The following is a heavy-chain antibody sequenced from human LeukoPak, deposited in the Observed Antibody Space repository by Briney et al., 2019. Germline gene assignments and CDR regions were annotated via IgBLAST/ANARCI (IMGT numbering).Heavy chain of an antibody. D-gene: IGHD3-10*01. V-gene: IGHV3-9*01. J-gene: IGHJ3*02. CDR1: GFTFDDYA. Sequence: GGSLRLSCAASGFTFDDYAMHWVRQAPGKGLEWVSGISWNSGSIGYADSVEGRFTISRDNAKNTLYLQMNSLRAEDTALYYCAKDRRPVTMVQGVIITAAFDIWGQGTMVTVSS. CDR2: ISWNSGSI. CDR3: AKDRRPVTMVQGVIITAAFDI.